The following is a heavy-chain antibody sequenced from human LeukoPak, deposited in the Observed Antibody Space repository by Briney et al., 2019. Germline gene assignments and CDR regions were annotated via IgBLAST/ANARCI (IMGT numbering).Heavy chain of an antibody. CDR3: ARDHQRLIY. Sequence: GRSLRLSCAASGFTFSGYVMHWVRKAPGKGLEWVTVISYDGSKKYYADSVKGRFTISRDNFKNTLYLQMNSLRAEDTAVYYCARDHQRLIYWGQGTLVTVSS. J-gene: IGHJ4*02. V-gene: IGHV3-30*03. CDR1: GFTFSGYV. D-gene: IGHD3-22*01. CDR2: ISYDGSKK.